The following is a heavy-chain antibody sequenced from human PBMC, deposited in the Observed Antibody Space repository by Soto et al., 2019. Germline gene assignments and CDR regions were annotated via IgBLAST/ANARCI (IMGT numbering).Heavy chain of an antibody. Sequence: LRLSCAASGLTFHNFALNWVRQAPGKGPEWVSSASGSGSGTYYADSVKGRFTISRDNSKNTLFLHMTNLRAGDTALYFCAKGRPGVAAAPDYWGQGTLVTVSS. D-gene: IGHD2-21*01. CDR3: AKGRPGVAAAPDY. J-gene: IGHJ4*02. V-gene: IGHV3-23*01. CDR2: ASGSGSGT. CDR1: GLTFHNFA.